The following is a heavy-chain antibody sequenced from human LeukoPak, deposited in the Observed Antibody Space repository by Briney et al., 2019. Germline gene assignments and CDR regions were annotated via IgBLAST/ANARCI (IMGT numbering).Heavy chain of an antibody. V-gene: IGHV3-64*04. J-gene: IGHJ4*02. D-gene: IGHD1-1*01. CDR3: ARGPVKLERRGMYFDY. CDR2: ISSNGGST. CDR1: GLSLSSYA. Sequence: PRGSLRHSSSPSGLSLSSYAMHSVRQAPGKGVEYVSAISSNGGSTYYADSVEGRFTISRDNSKNALYLQMNSLRAEDTAVYYCARGPVKLERRGMYFDYWGQGTLVTVSS.